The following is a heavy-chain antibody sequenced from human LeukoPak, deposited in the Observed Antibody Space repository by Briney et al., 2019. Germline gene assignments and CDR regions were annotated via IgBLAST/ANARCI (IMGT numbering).Heavy chain of an antibody. Sequence: SETLSLTCTVSGGSITNSYWSWIRQPAGKGLEWIGRIYASGSTNYNPSLKSRVTLSLDTSKKQFSLKLTSVTAADTAVYYCARDSRDYGYFDYWGQGTLVTVSS. V-gene: IGHV4-4*07. CDR2: IYASGST. D-gene: IGHD4-17*01. CDR3: ARDSRDYGYFDY. J-gene: IGHJ4*02. CDR1: GGSITNSY.